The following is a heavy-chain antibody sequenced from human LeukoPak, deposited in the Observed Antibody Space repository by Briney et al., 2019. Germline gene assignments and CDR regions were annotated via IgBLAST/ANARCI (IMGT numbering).Heavy chain of an antibody. CDR3: ARDGYSSGWFGRIDY. D-gene: IGHD6-19*01. J-gene: IGHJ4*02. CDR2: IYTSGST. Sequence: SETLSLTCTVSGGSISSYYWSWIRQPAGKGLEWIGRIYTSGSTNYNPSLKSRATMSVDTSKNQFSLKLSSVTAADTAVYYCARDGYSSGWFGRIDYWGQGTLVTVSS. V-gene: IGHV4-4*07. CDR1: GGSISSYY.